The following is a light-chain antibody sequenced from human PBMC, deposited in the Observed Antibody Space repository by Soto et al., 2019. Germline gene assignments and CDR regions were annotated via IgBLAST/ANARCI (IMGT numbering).Light chain of an antibody. CDR3: QQYGRSSLT. CDR1: QSVSSNY. Sequence: EIVLTQSPGSLSLSPGERATLSCRASQSVSSNYLAWYQQKPGQAPRLLIYGASNMATGIPDRFSGSGSGTDFSLTISRLEPEDFAVYYCQQYGRSSLTFGGGTKVEIK. CDR2: GAS. J-gene: IGKJ4*01. V-gene: IGKV3-20*01.